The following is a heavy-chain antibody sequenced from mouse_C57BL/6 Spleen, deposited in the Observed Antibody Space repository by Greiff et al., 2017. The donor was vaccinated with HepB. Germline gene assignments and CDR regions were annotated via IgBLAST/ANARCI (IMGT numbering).Heavy chain of an antibody. V-gene: IGHV1-72*01. J-gene: IGHJ4*01. Sequence: QVQLQQPGAELVKPGASVQLSCKASGYTFPRYWLHWVTKRPGRGLEWIGRIAPNSGGTKYNEKFKSKATLTVDKPSSTAYMQLSSLTSEDSAVYYCARIYYDYGSVMDYWGQGTSVTVSS. CDR3: ARIYYDYGSVMDY. D-gene: IGHD2-4*01. CDR2: IAPNSGGT. CDR1: GYTFPRYW.